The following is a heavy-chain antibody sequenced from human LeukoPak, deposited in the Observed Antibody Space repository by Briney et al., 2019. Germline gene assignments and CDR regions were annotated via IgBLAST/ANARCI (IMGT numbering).Heavy chain of an antibody. CDR2: FDPEDGET. J-gene: IGHJ4*02. CDR3: ATGTYDYVWGSYRPRDY. CDR1: GYTLTELS. Sequence: ASVKVSCKVSGYTLTELSMHWVRQAPGKGLEWMGGFDPEDGETIYAQKFQGRVTMTEDTSTDTAYMELSSLRSEDTAVYYCATGTYDYVWGSYRPRDYWGQGTLVTVSS. D-gene: IGHD3-16*02. V-gene: IGHV1-24*01.